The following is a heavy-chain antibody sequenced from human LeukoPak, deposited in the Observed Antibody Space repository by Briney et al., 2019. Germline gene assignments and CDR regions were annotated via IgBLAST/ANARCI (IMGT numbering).Heavy chain of an antibody. Sequence: SETLSLTCTVSGGSISSSSYYWGWIRQPPGKGLEWIGYIYHSGSTYYSPSLKSRVTISVDGSKNQFSLKVNSVTAADTAVYYCARNPYGYGSFDSWGQGTLVSVSS. D-gene: IGHD5-18*01. V-gene: IGHV4-39*07. CDR1: GGSISSSSYY. J-gene: IGHJ4*02. CDR3: ARNPYGYGSFDS. CDR2: IYHSGST.